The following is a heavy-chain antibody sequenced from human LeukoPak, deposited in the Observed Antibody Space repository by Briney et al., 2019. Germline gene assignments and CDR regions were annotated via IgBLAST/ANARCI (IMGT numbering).Heavy chain of an antibody. V-gene: IGHV4-38-2*02. CDR3: ARVRNDSSGYYYYYYYMDV. D-gene: IGHD3-22*01. Sequence: KSSETLSLTCTVSGYSISSGYYWGWIRQPPGKGLEWIGSIYHSGSTYYNPSLKSRVTISVDTSKNQFSLKLSSVTAADTAVYYCARVRNDSSGYYYYYYYMDVWGKGTTVTVSS. CDR1: GYSISSGYY. J-gene: IGHJ6*03. CDR2: IYHSGST.